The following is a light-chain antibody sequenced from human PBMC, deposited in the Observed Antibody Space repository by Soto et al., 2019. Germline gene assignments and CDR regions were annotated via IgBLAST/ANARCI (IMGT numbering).Light chain of an antibody. CDR2: DVS. CDR3: STHTTSGALQV. Sequence: QSVLTQPASVSGSPGQSITISCTGTSSDVGGYNYVSWYQQHPGKAPKLMIYDVSNRPSGVSNRFSGSKSGNTASLTISGLQADDEADYYCSTHTTSGALQVFGTGTKLTVL. CDR1: SSDVGGYNY. V-gene: IGLV2-14*01. J-gene: IGLJ1*01.